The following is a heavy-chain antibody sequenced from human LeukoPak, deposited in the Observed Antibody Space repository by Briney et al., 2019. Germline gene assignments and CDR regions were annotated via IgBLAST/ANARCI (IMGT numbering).Heavy chain of an antibody. CDR2: IIPIFGTA. Sequence: GASVKVSCKASGGTFSSYAISWVRQAPGQGLEWMGGIIPIFGTANYAQKFQGRVTITADESTSTAYMELSSLRSEDTAVYYCARGGQPTTIFGVAYNWFDPWGQGTLVTVSS. V-gene: IGHV1-69*13. J-gene: IGHJ5*02. D-gene: IGHD3-3*01. CDR3: ARGGQPTTIFGVAYNWFDP. CDR1: GGTFSSYA.